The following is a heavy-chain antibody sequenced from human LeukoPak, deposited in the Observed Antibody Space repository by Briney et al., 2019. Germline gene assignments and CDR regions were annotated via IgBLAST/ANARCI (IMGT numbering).Heavy chain of an antibody. Sequence: SQTLSLTCAVSGGSISSGGYSWSWIRQPAGKGLEWIGRIYTSGSTNYNPSLKSRVTMSLDTSKNQFSLKLTSVTAADTAMYYCARGHSGYEDYWGQGTLVTVSS. CDR1: GGSISSGGYS. CDR3: ARGHSGYEDY. J-gene: IGHJ4*02. V-gene: IGHV4-61*02. D-gene: IGHD5-12*01. CDR2: IYTSGST.